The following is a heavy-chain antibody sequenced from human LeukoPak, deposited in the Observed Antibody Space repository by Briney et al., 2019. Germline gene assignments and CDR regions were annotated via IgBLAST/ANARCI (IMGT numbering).Heavy chain of an antibody. CDR1: GFTFSSYA. D-gene: IGHD2-15*01. J-gene: IGHJ4*02. Sequence: GGSLRLSCAASGFTFSSYAMHWVRQAPGKGLEWVAVISYDGYNKDYADSVKGRFTISRDNSKSTLYLQMSSLRAEDTAVYYCARSRSGGSLLGYWGQGTLVTVSS. CDR2: ISYDGYNK. CDR3: ARSRSGGSLLGY. V-gene: IGHV3-30*04.